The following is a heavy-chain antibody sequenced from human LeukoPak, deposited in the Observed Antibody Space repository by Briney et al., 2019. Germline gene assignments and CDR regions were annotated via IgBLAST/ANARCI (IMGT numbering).Heavy chain of an antibody. CDR1: GFAFSSYE. CDR2: ISGDGRAI. J-gene: IGHJ4*02. V-gene: IGHV3-48*03. D-gene: IGHD6-19*01. CDR3: ATSLSGWFGPSAYY. Sequence: GGSLRLSCVASGFAFSSYEMSWVRQAPGKGLEWVSFISGDGRAIHYADSVKGRFTISADNARNSVFLQMNSLRGEDTAVYYCATSLSGWFGPSAYYCGQGTLVTVSS.